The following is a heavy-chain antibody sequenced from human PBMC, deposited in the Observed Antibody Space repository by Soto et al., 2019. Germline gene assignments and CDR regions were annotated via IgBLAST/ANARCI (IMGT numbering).Heavy chain of an antibody. V-gene: IGHV1-18*01. CDR3: ARSWYCSGGGCYPLDFDY. Sequence: ASVKLACKASGYTFTSYCISWVRQAPGQGLEWMGWISAYNGNTNYAQKLQGRVTMTTDTSTSTAYMELRSLRSDDTAVYYCARSWYCSGGGCYPLDFDYWGQGTLVTVSS. CDR2: ISAYNGNT. CDR1: GYTFTSYC. D-gene: IGHD2-15*01. J-gene: IGHJ4*02.